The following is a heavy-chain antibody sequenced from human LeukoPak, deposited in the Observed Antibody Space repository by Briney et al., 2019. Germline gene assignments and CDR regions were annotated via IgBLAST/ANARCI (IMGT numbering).Heavy chain of an antibody. CDR2: IYYSGST. Sequence: PSETLSLTCTVSGGSISSSSYYWGWIRQPPGKGLEWIGSIYYSGSTYYNPSLKSRVTISVDTSKNQFSLKLSSVTAADTAVYYCARESNYYDSSGYERLDAFDIWGQGTMVTVSS. V-gene: IGHV4-39*07. CDR1: GGSISSSSYY. D-gene: IGHD3-22*01. CDR3: ARESNYYDSSGYERLDAFDI. J-gene: IGHJ3*02.